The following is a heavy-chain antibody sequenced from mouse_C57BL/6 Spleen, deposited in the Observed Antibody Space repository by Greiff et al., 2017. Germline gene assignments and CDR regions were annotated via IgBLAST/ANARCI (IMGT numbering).Heavy chain of an antibody. CDR1: GYTFTSYG. D-gene: IGHD2-4*01. CDR3: ARGGYDYDVGWFAY. J-gene: IGHJ3*01. CDR2: IYPRSGNT. V-gene: IGHV1-81*01. Sequence: QVQLQQSGAELARPGASVKLSCKASGYTFTSYGISWVKQRTGQGLEWIGEIYPRSGNTYYNEKFKVKATLTADKSSSTAYMELRSLTSEDSAVFLCARGGYDYDVGWFAYWGQGTLVTVSA.